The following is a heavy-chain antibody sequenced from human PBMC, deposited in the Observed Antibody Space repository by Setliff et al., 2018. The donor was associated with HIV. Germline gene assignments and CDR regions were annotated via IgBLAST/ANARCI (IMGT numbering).Heavy chain of an antibody. V-gene: IGHV4-34*01. Sequence: SETLSLTCAVFGGSLSGHHWNWIRQPPGKGLEWIGEINHSGNTEYNSSLKSRVSISVDTSKNHLSLKLTSLTAADTAVYYCARDQRLLGVQPPYWYFDLWGLGTQVTVSS. CDR3: ARDQRLLGVQPPYWYFDL. CDR1: GGSLSGHH. D-gene: IGHD6-25*01. J-gene: IGHJ2*01. CDR2: INHSGNT.